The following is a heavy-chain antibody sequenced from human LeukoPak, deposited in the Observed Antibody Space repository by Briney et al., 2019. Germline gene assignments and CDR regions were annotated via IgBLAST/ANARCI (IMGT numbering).Heavy chain of an antibody. V-gene: IGHV1-2*02. CDR3: ARGRSSGWYGLY. Sequence: ASVKVSCKASGYTFTGYYMHWVRQAPGQGLEWMGWINPNSGGTNYAQTFQGRVTMTRDTSISTAYMELSSLRSEDTAVYYCARGRSSGWYGLYWGQGTLVTVSS. J-gene: IGHJ4*02. CDR2: INPNSGGT. CDR1: GYTFTGYY. D-gene: IGHD6-19*01.